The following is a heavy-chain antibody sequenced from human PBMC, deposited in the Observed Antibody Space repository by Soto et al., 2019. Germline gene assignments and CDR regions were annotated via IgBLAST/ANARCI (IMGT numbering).Heavy chain of an antibody. Sequence: EVQLVESGGGLVQPGGSLRLSCAASGFTVSSFYMTWVRQAPGKGLQWVAVISSGGSTYYAASVKGRFTISRDNSKNTLYLEMNSLRAEATDVYYCARDTFGGAYDFLHGGQGTLVTVSS. CDR2: ISSGGST. D-gene: IGHD3-3*01. V-gene: IGHV3-66*01. J-gene: IGHJ4*02. CDR1: GFTVSSFY. CDR3: ARDTFGGAYDFLH.